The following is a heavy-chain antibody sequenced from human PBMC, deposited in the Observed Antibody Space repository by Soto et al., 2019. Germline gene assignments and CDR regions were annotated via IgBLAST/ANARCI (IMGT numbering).Heavy chain of an antibody. D-gene: IGHD2-15*01. Sequence: PGGSLRLSCAASGFIFSTSWMTWVRQAPGKGLEWVANIKPDGGEKYYVDSVEGRFTISRDNANNFLYLQMSSLRAEDTAVYYCARTRPYCSGGSCYRLTAFDIWGQGTMVTVSS. CDR1: GFIFSTSW. J-gene: IGHJ3*02. V-gene: IGHV3-7*02. CDR3: ARTRPYCSGGSCYRLTAFDI. CDR2: IKPDGGEK.